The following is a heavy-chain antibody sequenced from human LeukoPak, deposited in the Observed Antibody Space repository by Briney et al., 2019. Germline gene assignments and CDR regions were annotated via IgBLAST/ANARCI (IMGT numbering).Heavy chain of an antibody. V-gene: IGHV1-18*01. CDR3: ARDQDVVVPPIAAYYGMDV. D-gene: IGHD2-2*01. J-gene: IGHJ6*02. CDR1: GYTFTSYG. Sequence: VASVKVSCKASGYTFTSYGISWVRQAPGQGLEWMGLISAYNGNTNYAQKLQGRVTMTTDTSTSTAYMELRSLRSDDTAVYYCARDQDVVVPPIAAYYGMDVWGQGTTVTVSS. CDR2: ISAYNGNT.